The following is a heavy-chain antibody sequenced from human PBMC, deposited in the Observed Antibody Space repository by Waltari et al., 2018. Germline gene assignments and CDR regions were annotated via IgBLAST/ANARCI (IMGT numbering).Heavy chain of an antibody. CDR2: IYYSGST. D-gene: IGHD1-26*01. J-gene: IGHJ3*02. CDR1: GGPIRSSSYY. Sequence: LQLQESGPGLVKPSETLSRTCSVSGGPIRSSSYYSGWIRQPRGKGLEGIGCIYYSGSTYYNSSPKSRVTISVDTTKNQFSLKLSSVTAADTAVYYCARAWISLRLGATSAFDIWGQGTMVTVSS. CDR3: ARAWISLRLGATSAFDI. V-gene: IGHV4-39*01.